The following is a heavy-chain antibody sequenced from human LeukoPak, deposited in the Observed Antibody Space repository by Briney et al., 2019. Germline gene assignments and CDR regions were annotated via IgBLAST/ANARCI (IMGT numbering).Heavy chain of an antibody. D-gene: IGHD4-17*01. CDR2: ISSSSSYI. CDR1: GFTFSSYS. Sequence: GGSLRLSCAASGFTFSSYSMNWVRQAPGKGLEWVSSISSSSSYIYYADSVKGGFIISRDNAKHSLYLQMNSLRAEDTAVCYCARDPDYGDYVRSDGMDVWGQGTTITVSS. CDR3: ARDPDYGDYVRSDGMDV. V-gene: IGHV3-21*01. J-gene: IGHJ6*02.